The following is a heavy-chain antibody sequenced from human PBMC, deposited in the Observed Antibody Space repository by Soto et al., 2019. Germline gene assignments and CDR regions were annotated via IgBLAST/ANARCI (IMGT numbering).Heavy chain of an antibody. J-gene: IGHJ6*02. Sequence: EVQLVESGGGLVQPGGSLRLSCADLGFTFSNYWMSWVRQAPVKGLEWVGNIKQDGSEKNYVDSVKGRFTISRDNAKNSLYLQMNSLRAEDTAVYYCARIASAGRGWDVWGQGTTVVVSS. CDR2: IKQDGSEK. V-gene: IGHV3-7*01. D-gene: IGHD6-13*01. CDR1: GFTFSNYW. CDR3: ARIASAGRGWDV.